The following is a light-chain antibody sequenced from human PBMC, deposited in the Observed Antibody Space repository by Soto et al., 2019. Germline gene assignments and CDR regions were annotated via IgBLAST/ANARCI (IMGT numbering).Light chain of an antibody. CDR2: GAS. V-gene: IGKV3-20*01. CDR1: QSVSSNY. CDR3: QQYDSSPRT. Sequence: EFVLTQSPGTLSLSPGERATLSCRASQSVSSNYLAWYQQKPGQAPRLLIYGASTRATGIADRFSGSGSGTDFTLSISRLDPEDFAVYWCQQYDSSPRTFGQGTKVDIK. J-gene: IGKJ1*01.